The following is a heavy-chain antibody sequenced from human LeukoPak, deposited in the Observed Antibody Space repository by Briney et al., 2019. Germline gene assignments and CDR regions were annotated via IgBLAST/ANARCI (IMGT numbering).Heavy chain of an antibody. D-gene: IGHD2-2*02. CDR2: INHSGST. CDR1: GGSFSGYY. CDR3: ARDLRDIVVVPAAIPVYYYYYYMDV. Sequence: PSETLSLTCAVYGGSFSGYYWSWIRQPPGKGLEWIGEINHSGSTNYNPSLKSRVTILVDTSKNQFSLKLSSVTAADTAVYYCARDLRDIVVVPAAIPVYYYYYYMDVWGKGTTVTVSS. V-gene: IGHV4-34*01. J-gene: IGHJ6*03.